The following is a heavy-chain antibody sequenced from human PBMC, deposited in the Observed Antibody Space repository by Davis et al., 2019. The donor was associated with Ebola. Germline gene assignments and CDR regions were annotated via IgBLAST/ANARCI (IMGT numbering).Heavy chain of an antibody. CDR3: ASGSSGWYDF. D-gene: IGHD6-19*01. J-gene: IGHJ5*01. Sequence: SETLSLTCTVSGGSISSISYWWGWIRQPPGKGLEWIGTIYYSGSTPYNPSLKTRVTMSVDTSKNQFSLKLSSVTAADTAVYYCASGSSGWYDFWGQGTLVTVSS. CDR2: IYYSGST. V-gene: IGHV4-39*01. CDR1: GGSISSISYW.